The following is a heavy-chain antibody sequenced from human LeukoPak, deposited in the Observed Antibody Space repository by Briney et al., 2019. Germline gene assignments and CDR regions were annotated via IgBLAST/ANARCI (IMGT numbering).Heavy chain of an antibody. D-gene: IGHD5-12*01. CDR2: INPNSGGT. J-gene: IGHJ5*02. Sequence: ASVKVSCKASGYTFTGYYMHWVRQAPGQGLEWMGWINPNSGGTNYAQKFQGRVTMTRDTSISTAYMELSRLRSDDTAVYYCARDAHIDITEGWFDPWGQGTLVTVSS. CDR3: ARDAHIDITEGWFDP. V-gene: IGHV1-2*02. CDR1: GYTFTGYY.